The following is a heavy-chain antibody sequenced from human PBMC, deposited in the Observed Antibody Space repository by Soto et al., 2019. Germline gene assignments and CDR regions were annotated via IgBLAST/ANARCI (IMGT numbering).Heavy chain of an antibody. D-gene: IGHD5-12*01. J-gene: IGHJ4*02. Sequence: PSQTLSLPCAISGDSVSSNAASWNWIRQSPSRGLEWLRRTYFRSKWYNDYAVSVKSRIIINPDTSNNQFSLQLNSVTPEDTAVYFCAKGENLGPKTGYAFDAWGQGIMVTVSS. CDR3: AKGENLGPKTGYAFDA. CDR2: TYFRSKWYN. CDR1: GDSVSSNAAS. V-gene: IGHV6-1*01.